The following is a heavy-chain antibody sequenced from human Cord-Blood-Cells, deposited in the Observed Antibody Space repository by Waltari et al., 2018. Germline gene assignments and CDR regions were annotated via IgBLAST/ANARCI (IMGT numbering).Heavy chain of an antibody. V-gene: IGHV4-38-2*01. D-gene: IGHD3-16*01. J-gene: IGHJ2*01. CDR2: IYHSGST. CDR1: GYSISSGYY. CDR3: ARSGDYGDYDL. Sequence: QVQLQESGPGLVKPSETLSITCAVSGYSISSGYYWGWIRQPPGKGLEWIGSIYHSGSTYYNPSLKSRVTISVDTSKNQFSLKLSSVTAADTAVYYCARSGDYGDYDLWGRGTLVTVSP.